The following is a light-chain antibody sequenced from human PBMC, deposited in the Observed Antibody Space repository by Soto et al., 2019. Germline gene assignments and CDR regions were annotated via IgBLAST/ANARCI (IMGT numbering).Light chain of an antibody. CDR1: QSISSW. Sequence: IQMPQSPSTLSASVGDRVAITCLASQSISSWLAWYQQKPGKAPKVLIFDASSLESGVPSRFSGSGSATEFTLTISSLQPDDFATYYCQQYSTYPWTFGQGTKVDIK. CDR2: DAS. J-gene: IGKJ1*01. CDR3: QQYSTYPWT. V-gene: IGKV1-5*01.